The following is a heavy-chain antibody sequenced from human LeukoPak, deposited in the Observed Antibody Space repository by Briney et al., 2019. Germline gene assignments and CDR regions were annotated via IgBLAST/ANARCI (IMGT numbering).Heavy chain of an antibody. CDR1: GFTFSSYS. Sequence: PGGSLRLSCAASGFTFSSYSMNWVRQAPGKGLEWVSSISSSSSYIYYADSVKGRFTISRDNAKNSLYLQMNSLRAEDTAVYYCARDRGNTPLGYCSGGSCPRGAFDIWGQGTMVTVSS. V-gene: IGHV3-21*01. CDR2: ISSSSSYI. CDR3: ARDRGNTPLGYCSGGSCPRGAFDI. D-gene: IGHD2-15*01. J-gene: IGHJ3*02.